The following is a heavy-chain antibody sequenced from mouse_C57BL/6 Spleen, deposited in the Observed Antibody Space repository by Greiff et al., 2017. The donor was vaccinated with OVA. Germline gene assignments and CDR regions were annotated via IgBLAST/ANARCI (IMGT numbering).Heavy chain of an antibody. D-gene: IGHD1-1*01. CDR1: GFNIKDYY. CDR2: IDPEDGDT. CDR3: TSIYYYGSSYHY. J-gene: IGHJ2*01. Sequence: EVHLVESGAELVRPGASVKLSCTASGFNIKDYYMHWVKQRPEQGLEWIGRIDPEDGDTAYAPKFQGKATMTADTSSHTAYLQLSSLTSADTAVYYCTSIYYYGSSYHYWGQGTTLTVSS. V-gene: IGHV14-1*01.